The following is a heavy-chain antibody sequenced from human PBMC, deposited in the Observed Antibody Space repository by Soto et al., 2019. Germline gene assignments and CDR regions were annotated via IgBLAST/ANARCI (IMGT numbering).Heavy chain of an antibody. CDR3: ARQSYDSSDYFDY. D-gene: IGHD3-22*01. V-gene: IGHV4-39*01. CDR2: IYYSGST. Sequence: QLQLQESGPGLVKPSETLSLTCTVSGDSISSSSYYWGWIRQPPGKGLGWIGSIYYSGSTYYNPSLKSRVAISVDSSRIDFSLELISVTAADTAVYYCARQSYDSSDYFDYWGQGTLVTVSS. J-gene: IGHJ4*02. CDR1: GDSISSSSYY.